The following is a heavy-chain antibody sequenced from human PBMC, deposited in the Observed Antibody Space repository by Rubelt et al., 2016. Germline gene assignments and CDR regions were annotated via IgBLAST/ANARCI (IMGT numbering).Heavy chain of an antibody. Sequence: GSLRLSCAASGFTFEDYGMTWVRQAPGKGLEWVSVLYSGGSTYYADSVKGRFTISRDNSKNTLYLQMNSLRADDTAVYYCAKDRSVAGRGGLDYWGQGTLVTVSS. V-gene: IGHV3-NL1*01. D-gene: IGHD6-19*01. CDR2: LYSGGST. CDR1: GFTFEDYG. J-gene: IGHJ4*02. CDR3: AKDRSVAGRGGLDY.